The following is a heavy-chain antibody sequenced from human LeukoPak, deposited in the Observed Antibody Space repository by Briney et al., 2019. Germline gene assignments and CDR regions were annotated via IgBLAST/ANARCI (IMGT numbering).Heavy chain of an antibody. V-gene: IGHV1-2*02. J-gene: IGHJ4*02. CDR1: GYTFTGYY. CDR2: INPNSGGT. D-gene: IGHD6-19*01. Sequence: ASVKVSSTASGYTFTGYYMHWVRQAPGQGLEWMGWINPNSGGTNYAQKFQGRVTMTRDTSISTAYMELSRLRSDDTAVYYCARAHSSGWYYFDYWGQGTLVTVSS. CDR3: ARAHSSGWYYFDY.